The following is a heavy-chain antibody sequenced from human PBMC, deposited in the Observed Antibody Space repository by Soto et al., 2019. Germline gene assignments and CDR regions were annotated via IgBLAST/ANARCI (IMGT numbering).Heavy chain of an antibody. CDR3: ARALTYCSGGSCYFDTSYYYYGMDV. Sequence: QVQLVESGGGVVQPGRSLRLSCAASGFTFSSYAMHWVRQAPGKGLEWVAAISYDGSNKYYADSVKGRFTISRDNSKNTLYLQMNSLRAEDTAVYYCARALTYCSGGSCYFDTSYYYYGMDVWGQGTTVTVSS. CDR1: GFTFSSYA. CDR2: ISYDGSNK. V-gene: IGHV3-30-3*01. J-gene: IGHJ6*02. D-gene: IGHD2-15*01.